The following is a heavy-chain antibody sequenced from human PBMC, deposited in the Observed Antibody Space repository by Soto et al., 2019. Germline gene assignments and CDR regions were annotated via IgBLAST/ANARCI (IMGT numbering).Heavy chain of an antibody. J-gene: IGHJ4*02. CDR3: ARISTRQYANSGYYPPTYYFDS. D-gene: IGHD3-3*01. CDR1: GYSISSGYY. V-gene: IGHV4-38-2*01. CDR2: VYPSGRP. Sequence: SETLSLTCDFSGYSISSGYYWGWIRQPPGKGLEWIGGVYPSGRPQYDPSLKTRGTISEGPPENHFFLKLTSVTAADTQVYYCARISTRQYANSGYYPPTYYFDSWSQGSLVT.